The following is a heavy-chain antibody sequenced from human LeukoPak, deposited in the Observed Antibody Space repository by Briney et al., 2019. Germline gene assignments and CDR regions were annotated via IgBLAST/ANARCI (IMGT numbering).Heavy chain of an antibody. CDR3: ARLRLYSSSTFEY. D-gene: IGHD3-16*01. Sequence: SETLSLTCTVSGGSISTYDWTWIRQPAGKGLEWIGRIYSSGSTNSNPSLKSRVTMSVDTSKNQFSLKLTSVTAADTAVYYCARLRLYSSSTFEYWGQGAQVTASS. CDR1: GGSISTYD. V-gene: IGHV4-4*07. CDR2: IYSSGST. J-gene: IGHJ4*02.